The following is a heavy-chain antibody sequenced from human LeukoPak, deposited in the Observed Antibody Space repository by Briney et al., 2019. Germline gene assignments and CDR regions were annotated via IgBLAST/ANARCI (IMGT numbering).Heavy chain of an antibody. Sequence: NPSETLSLTCSVSVGSVSSYYWSWIRHSPEKALEWIGYIHNWGWPNYNRPLKSPVNDFVDTSKDQVSLRLSSVNAADTDVYYCARHGTISSESCFDYWGQGALVTVSS. V-gene: IGHV4-59*08. CDR2: IHNWGWP. CDR1: VGSVSSYY. CDR3: ARHGTISSESCFDY. D-gene: IGHD1-14*01. J-gene: IGHJ4*02.